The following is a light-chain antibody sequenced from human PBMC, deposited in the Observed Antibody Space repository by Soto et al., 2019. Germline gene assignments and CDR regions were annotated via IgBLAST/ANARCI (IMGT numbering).Light chain of an antibody. CDR3: LSGVVV. CDR1: SSNIGAGYD. Sequence: QSVLTQPPSVSGAPGQRVTISCTGSSSNIGAGYDVHWYQQLPGTAPKLLIYGNSNRASGVPDRFSGSKSGTSASLAITGLQAEDEADYSSLSGVVVFGGGTKLTVL. V-gene: IGLV1-40*01. CDR2: GNS. J-gene: IGLJ2*01.